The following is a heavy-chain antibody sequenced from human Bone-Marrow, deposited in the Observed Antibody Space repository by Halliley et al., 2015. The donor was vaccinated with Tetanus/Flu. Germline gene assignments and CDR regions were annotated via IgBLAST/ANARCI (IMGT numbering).Heavy chain of an antibody. CDR2: NKRKSDGGTI. CDR3: STAPFT. Sequence: EGLQWVGRNKRKSDGGTIDYAASVKGRFTISRDDSKNTLYLQMNSLKTEDTAFYYCSTAPFTWGQGTLVTVSS. J-gene: IGHJ5*02. V-gene: IGHV3-15*01.